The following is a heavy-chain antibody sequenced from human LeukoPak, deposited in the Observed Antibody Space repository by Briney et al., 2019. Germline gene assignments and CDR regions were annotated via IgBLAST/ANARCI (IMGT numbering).Heavy chain of an antibody. D-gene: IGHD6-6*01. V-gene: IGHV3-23*01. CDR1: GFTFRSYA. CDR3: AKGRTYSSSPDAFDI. CDR2: ISGSGGST. J-gene: IGHJ3*02. Sequence: PGGSLRLSCAASGFTFRSYAMSWVRQAPGKGLEWVSGISGSGGSTYYADSVKGRFTISRDNSKNTLYLQVNSLRAEDTAAYYCAKGRTYSSSPDAFDIWGQGTMVTVSS.